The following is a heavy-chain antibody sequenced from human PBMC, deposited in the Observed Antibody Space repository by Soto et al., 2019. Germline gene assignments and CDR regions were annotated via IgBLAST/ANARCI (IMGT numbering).Heavy chain of an antibody. CDR1: GFTFSSFA. Sequence: HPGGSLRLSCAASGFTFSSFAMSWVRQAPGKGLEWVAVIGSDAGRTHYADSVKDRFIVSRDNSKNTLYLQMGSLRVDDTAIYYCAKYLVAAVTAGQRWFDPWGQGTLVTGSS. D-gene: IGHD2-15*01. J-gene: IGHJ5*02. CDR2: IGSDAGRT. CDR3: AKYLVAAVTAGQRWFDP. V-gene: IGHV3-23*01.